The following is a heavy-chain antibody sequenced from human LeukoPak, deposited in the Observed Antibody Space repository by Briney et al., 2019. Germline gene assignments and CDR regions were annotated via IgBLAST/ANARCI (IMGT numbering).Heavy chain of an antibody. J-gene: IGHJ5*02. CDR1: GGTFSRYA. V-gene: IGHV1-69*05. CDR2: IIPIFGTA. CDR3: ARDNVPATINWFDP. Sequence: SVKVSCKASGGTFSRYAISWVRQAPGQGLEWMGGIIPIFGTANYAQKFQGRVTITTDESTSTAYMELSSLRSEDTAVYYCARDNVPATINWFDPWGQGTLVTVSS. D-gene: IGHD2-2*02.